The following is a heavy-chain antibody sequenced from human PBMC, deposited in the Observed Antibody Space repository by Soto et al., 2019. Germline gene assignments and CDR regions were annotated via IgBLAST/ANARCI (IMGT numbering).Heavy chain of an antibody. CDR1: GFTVSSNY. J-gene: IGHJ4*02. V-gene: IGHV3-66*01. CDR2: IYSGGST. D-gene: IGHD4-17*01. Sequence: GGSLRLSCAASGFTVSSNYMSWVRQAPGKGLEWVSVIYSGGSTYYADSVKGRFTISRDNSKNTLYLQMNSLRAEDTAVYYCARGAHPNLPDYGDDYWGQGTLVTVSS. CDR3: ARGAHPNLPDYGDDY.